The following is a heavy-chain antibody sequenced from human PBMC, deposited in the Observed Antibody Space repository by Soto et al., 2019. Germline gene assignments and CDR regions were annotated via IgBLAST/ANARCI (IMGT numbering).Heavy chain of an antibody. CDR2: ISDNGGNT. CDR3: AQDFSDDSSGVLDY. D-gene: IGHD3-22*01. V-gene: IGHV3-23*01. CDR1: GFTFRSYA. J-gene: IGHJ4*02. Sequence: VQLLESGGALVQPGGSLRLSCEASGFTFRSYAMSWVRQAPGKGLEWVSAISDNGGNTYYPDSVRGRFTISRDNSKHALFLQMNSVRAEDTAVHYCAQDFSDDSSGVLDYWGQGTLVTVSS.